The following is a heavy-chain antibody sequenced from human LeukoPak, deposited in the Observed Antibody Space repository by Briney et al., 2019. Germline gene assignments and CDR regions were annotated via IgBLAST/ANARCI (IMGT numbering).Heavy chain of an antibody. D-gene: IGHD1-26*01. CDR1: GYTFTSYG. Sequence: GASVKVSCKASGYTFTSYGISWVRQAPGQGLEWMGWISAYNGNTNYAQKLQGRVTMTTDTSTSTAYMELRSLRSDDTAVYYCARDAKDGATRRNWFDPWGQGTLVTVSS. J-gene: IGHJ5*02. CDR3: ARDAKDGATRRNWFDP. CDR2: ISAYNGNT. V-gene: IGHV1-18*01.